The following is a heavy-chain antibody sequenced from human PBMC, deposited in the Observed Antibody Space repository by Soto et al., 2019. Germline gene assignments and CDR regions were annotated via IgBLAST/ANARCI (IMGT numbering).Heavy chain of an antibody. V-gene: IGHV3-11*05. CDR1: GLTFSDYY. Sequence: QVQPVESGGGLVKPGGSLRLSCAASGLTFSDYYMSWIRQAPEKGLEWVSYITSSGHYTKYADSVQGRFTISRDNAKNSLSRQMNSLRAEDTDVYYCARELDGIDVWGQGTTVTVSS. J-gene: IGHJ6*02. CDR3: ARELDGIDV. CDR2: ITSSGHYT.